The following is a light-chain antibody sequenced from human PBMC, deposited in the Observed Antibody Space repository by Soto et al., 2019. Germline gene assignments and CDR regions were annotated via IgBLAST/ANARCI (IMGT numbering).Light chain of an antibody. Sequence: QSVLTQPASVSGSPGQSITISCTGTSSDVGGYNYVSWYQHHPGKAPTLIIYDVTNRPSGVSNPSSGSKSGNTASLTISGLQPEDEADYYCSSYTTSNTRQIVFGTGTKVTVL. CDR3: SSYTTSNTRQIV. CDR2: DVT. V-gene: IGLV2-14*03. J-gene: IGLJ1*01. CDR1: SSDVGGYNY.